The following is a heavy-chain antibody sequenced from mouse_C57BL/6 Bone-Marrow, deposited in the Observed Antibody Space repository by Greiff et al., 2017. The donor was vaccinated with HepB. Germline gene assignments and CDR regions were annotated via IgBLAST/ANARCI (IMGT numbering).Heavy chain of an antibody. CDR2: ISSGGSYT. Sequence: DVMLVESGGDLVKPGGSLKLSCAASGFTFSSYGMSWVRQTPDKRLEWVATISSGGSYTYYPDSVKGRFTISRDNAKNTLYLQMSSLKSEDTAMYYCARQITTVVATCYWYFDVWGTGTTVTVSS. V-gene: IGHV5-6*02. D-gene: IGHD1-1*01. CDR3: ARQITTVVATCYWYFDV. CDR1: GFTFSSYG. J-gene: IGHJ1*03.